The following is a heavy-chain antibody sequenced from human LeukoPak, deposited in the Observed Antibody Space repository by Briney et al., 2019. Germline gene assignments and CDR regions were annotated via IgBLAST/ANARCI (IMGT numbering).Heavy chain of an antibody. J-gene: IGHJ4*02. V-gene: IGHV1-18*01. Sequence: GASVKVSCKASGYSFVGYGITWVRQAPGQGLEWMGWFNPENGNTNYAQKVQGRVTMTADTSTSASYMELRSLRSDDTAVYYCARDGPRIAAAGRDYWGQGTLVTVSS. D-gene: IGHD6-13*01. CDR2: FNPENGNT. CDR1: GYSFVGYG. CDR3: ARDGPRIAAAGRDY.